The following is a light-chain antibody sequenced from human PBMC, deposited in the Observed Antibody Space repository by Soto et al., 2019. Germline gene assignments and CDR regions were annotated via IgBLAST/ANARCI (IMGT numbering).Light chain of an antibody. Sequence: EIVMTQSPATLSVSPGDRATLSCRAIRSVTDNLAWYQQKPGQAPRLLIYGSSTRAKDIPARFSGSGSETEFTLTIDSLQSEDCAVYYCLQYNNWPLTFGGGTKVEIK. V-gene: IGKV3-15*01. CDR1: RSVTDN. CDR3: LQYNNWPLT. J-gene: IGKJ4*01. CDR2: GSS.